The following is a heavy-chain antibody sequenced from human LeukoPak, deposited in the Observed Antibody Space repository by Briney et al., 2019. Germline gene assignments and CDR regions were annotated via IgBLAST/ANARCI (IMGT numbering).Heavy chain of an antibody. CDR2: ISSTGGST. J-gene: IGHJ4*02. CDR3: AKRDLPY. CDR1: GFTFSKYA. V-gene: IGHV3-23*01. Sequence: GGSLRLSCTASGFTFSKYAVSWVRQAPGKGLEWVSTISSTGGSTYYADSVKGRFTISRDSSKNTLYLQMTTLRADDTAVYYCAKRDLPYWGQGTLVTVSS.